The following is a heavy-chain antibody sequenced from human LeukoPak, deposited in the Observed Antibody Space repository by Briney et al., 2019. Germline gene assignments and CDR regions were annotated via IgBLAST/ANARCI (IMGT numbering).Heavy chain of an antibody. Sequence: SETLSLTCTVSGGSISSYYWSWIRQPPGKGLEWIGYIYYSGSTNYNPSLKSRVTISVDTSKNQTPLKLSSVTAADTAVYYCARVCYDSSCDYWGQGTLVTVSS. J-gene: IGHJ4*02. D-gene: IGHD3-22*01. CDR3: ARVCYDSSCDY. CDR1: GGSISSYY. V-gene: IGHV4-59*01. CDR2: IYYSGST.